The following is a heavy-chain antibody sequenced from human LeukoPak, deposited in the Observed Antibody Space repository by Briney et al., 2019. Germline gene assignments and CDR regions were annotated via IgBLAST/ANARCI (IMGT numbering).Heavy chain of an antibody. CDR1: EYTLHGYY. J-gene: IGHJ4*02. CDR2: INPNSGGT. V-gene: IGHV1-2*02. D-gene: IGHD3-3*01. Sequence: ASVKLFCKSCEYTLHGYYMQCVPQAPGQGLEWMGWINPNSGGTIYAQKFQGRVTMTRDTSISTAYMELSRLRSDDTAVYYCATDLPLRFLRYWGQGTLVTVSS. CDR3: ATDLPLRFLRY.